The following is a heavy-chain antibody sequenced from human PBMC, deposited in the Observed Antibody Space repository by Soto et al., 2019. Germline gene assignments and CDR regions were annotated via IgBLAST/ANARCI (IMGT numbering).Heavy chain of an antibody. CDR2: ISSTTNYI. CDR1: GFTFTRHS. Sequence: GGSLRLSCAASGFTFTRHSMTWVRRAPGKGLEWVSSISSTTNYIYYGDSMKGRFTISRDNAKNSLYLEMNSLRAEDTAVYYWARESEDLTSNFDYWGQGTVVTVSS. V-gene: IGHV3-21*06. J-gene: IGHJ4*02. CDR3: ARESEDLTSNFDY.